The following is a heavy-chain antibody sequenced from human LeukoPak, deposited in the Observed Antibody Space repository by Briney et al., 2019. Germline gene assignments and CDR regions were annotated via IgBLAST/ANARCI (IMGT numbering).Heavy chain of an antibody. CDR2: IYASGSA. J-gene: IGHJ4*02. CDR1: GGSVSGHY. D-gene: IGHD6-19*01. Sequence: SETLTLTRAVSGGSVSGHYWDWIRQPPGKGLEWIGYIYASGSANYNPSLKSRVTISLDTSENHVSLSLTSVTAADTAVYYCAREAPRGSVWTFFDYWGKGSLVTVSS. V-gene: IGHV4-59*02. CDR3: AREAPRGSVWTFFDY.